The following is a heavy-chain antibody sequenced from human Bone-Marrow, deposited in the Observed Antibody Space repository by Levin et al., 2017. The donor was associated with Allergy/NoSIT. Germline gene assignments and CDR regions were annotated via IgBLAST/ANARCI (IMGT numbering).Heavy chain of an antibody. J-gene: IGHJ4*01. Sequence: PGGSLRLSCAASGFTFNNYDIHRVRQAPGKGLEWVAVISFDGTNKYYADSVKGRFTISRDNSKNTLYLEMNSLSAEDTAVYYCAKQGHDSSGYYTGYFFDYWGQGTLVTVSS. CDR3: AKQGHDSSGYYTGYFFDY. D-gene: IGHD3-22*01. V-gene: IGHV3-30*18. CDR2: ISFDGTNK. CDR1: GFTFNNYD.